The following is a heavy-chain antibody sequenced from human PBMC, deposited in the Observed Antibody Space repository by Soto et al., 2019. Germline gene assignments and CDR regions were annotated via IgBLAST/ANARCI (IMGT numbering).Heavy chain of an antibody. CDR2: ISSNGGST. J-gene: IGHJ4*02. CDR1: GFTFSSYA. V-gene: IGHV3-64D*06. D-gene: IGHD6-13*01. CDR3: VKDRDVAAAGTLRPSYFDY. Sequence: GESLKISCSASGFTFSSYAMHWVRQAPGKGLEYVSAISSNGGSTYYADPVKGRFTISRDNSKNTLYLQMSSLRAEDTAVYYCVKDRDVAAAGTLRPSYFDYWGQGTLVTVSS.